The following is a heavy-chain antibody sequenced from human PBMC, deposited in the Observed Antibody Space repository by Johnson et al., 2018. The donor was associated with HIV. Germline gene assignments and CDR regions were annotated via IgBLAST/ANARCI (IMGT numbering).Heavy chain of an antibody. V-gene: IGHV3-66*01. CDR3: ARDPFRDAFDI. J-gene: IGHJ3*02. CDR2: IYSGGST. Sequence: EKLVESGGGLARPGGSLRLSCAASGLTVSSSYMSWVRQAPGKGLEWVSVIYSGGSTYYADSVKGRFTISRDNSKNTLYLQMNSLRAEDTAVYYCARDPFRDAFDIWGQGTMVTVSS. CDR1: GLTVSSSY.